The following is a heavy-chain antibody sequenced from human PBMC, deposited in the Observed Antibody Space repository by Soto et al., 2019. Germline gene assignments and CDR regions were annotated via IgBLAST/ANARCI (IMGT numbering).Heavy chain of an antibody. J-gene: IGHJ3*02. CDR2: IGGDGGSS. CDR1: GFTFSEYA. D-gene: IGHD3-16*02. CDR3: ARRWGYRPVVFDI. Sequence: HPGGSLRLSCAASGFTFSEYAMSWVRQAPGKGLEWVSVIGGDGGSSNYADSVKGRFTVSRDNSKSTLYLQMNSLRAEDTAVYYCARRWGYRPVVFDIWGQGTMVNVSS. V-gene: IGHV3-23*01.